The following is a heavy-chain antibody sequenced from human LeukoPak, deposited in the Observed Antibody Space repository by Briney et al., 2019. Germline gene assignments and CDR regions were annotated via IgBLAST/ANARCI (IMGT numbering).Heavy chain of an antibody. CDR3: ARALGVWPDAFDI. V-gene: IGHV3-74*01. Sequence: GGSLRLSCAASRFTFSTYWMHWVRQAPGKGLVWVSRINSDGSYTNYAESVKGRFTISRDNAKNTLYLQMNSLSAEDTAVYYCARALGVWPDAFDIWGQGTMVTVSS. J-gene: IGHJ3*02. CDR1: RFTFSTYW. CDR2: INSDGSYT.